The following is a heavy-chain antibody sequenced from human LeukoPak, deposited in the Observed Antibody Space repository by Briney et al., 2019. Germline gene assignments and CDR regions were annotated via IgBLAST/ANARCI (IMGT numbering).Heavy chain of an antibody. CDR1: GGTFSSYA. J-gene: IGHJ5*02. CDR2: IIPILGIA. D-gene: IGHD5-18*01. V-gene: IGHV1-69*04. CDR3: ARGILSGAAMVTAAYNWFDP. Sequence: SVKVSCKASGGTFSSYAISWVRQAPGQGLEWMGRIIPILGIANYAQKFQGRVTITADKSTSTAYMELSSLRSEDTAVYYCARGILSGAAMVTAAYNWFDPWGQGTLVTVSS.